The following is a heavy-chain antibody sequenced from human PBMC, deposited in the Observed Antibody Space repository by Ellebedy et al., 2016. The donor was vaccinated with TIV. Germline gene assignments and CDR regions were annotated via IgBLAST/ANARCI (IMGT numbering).Heavy chain of an antibody. CDR2: ISSSSSTI. J-gene: IGHJ4*02. V-gene: IGHV3-48*02. D-gene: IGHD3-10*01. CDR1: GFTLSSYS. Sequence: GGSLRLSXAASGFTLSSYSMNWVRHAPGKGLEWVSYISSSSSTIYYADSVKGRFTISRDNAKNSLYLQMNSLRDEDTAVYYCARDLNDYGSGSYHYWGQGTLVTVSS. CDR3: ARDLNDYGSGSYHY.